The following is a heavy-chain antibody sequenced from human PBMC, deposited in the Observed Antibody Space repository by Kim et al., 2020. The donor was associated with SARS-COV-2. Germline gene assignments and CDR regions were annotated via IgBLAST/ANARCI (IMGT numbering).Heavy chain of an antibody. J-gene: IGHJ1*01. CDR3: ARVAGFLTGLQYFQY. Sequence: SETLSLTCQVSGDSVNSGDYYWTWIRQHPVQGLEWIGFIAYSGVTHYNPPLKSRVTISIDRSLNQVSLTLRSLTAADTAVYFCARVAGFLTGLQYFQYWGQGIPVTVSS. V-gene: IGHV4-31*03. D-gene: IGHD1-1*01. CDR1: GDSVNSGDYY. CDR2: IAYSGVT.